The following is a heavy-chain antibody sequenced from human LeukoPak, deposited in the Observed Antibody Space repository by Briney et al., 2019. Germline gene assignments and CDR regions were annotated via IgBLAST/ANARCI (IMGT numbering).Heavy chain of an antibody. CDR2: VYHNGIT. D-gene: IGHD1-1*01. CDR3: ARTTGTSPGRAY. J-gene: IGHJ4*02. Sequence: KASETLSLTCTVSGFSIGSAYYWGWSRQPPGKGLEWIGNVYHNGITYYNQSLKSRISISADTSQNQFSLKLSSVTAADTAVYYCARTTGTSPGRAYWGQGTLVSVSS. CDR1: GFSIGSAYY. V-gene: IGHV4-38-2*02.